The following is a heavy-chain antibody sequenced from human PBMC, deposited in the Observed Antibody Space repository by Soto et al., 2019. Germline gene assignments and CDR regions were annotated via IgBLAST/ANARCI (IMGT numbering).Heavy chain of an antibody. CDR1: GYTSTSYG. V-gene: IGHV1-18*01. D-gene: IGHD3-9*01. CDR2: ISAYDGNT. Sequence: QVQLVQSGAEVKEPGASVKVSCKASGYTSTSYGICRVRQAPGQGLEWMGWISAYDGNTNYAQKLQGRVTMTTDTSTSTACMELRSLRSDDTAVYYCARDPGFRSDYWGQGTLVTVSS. J-gene: IGHJ4*02. CDR3: ARDPGFRSDY.